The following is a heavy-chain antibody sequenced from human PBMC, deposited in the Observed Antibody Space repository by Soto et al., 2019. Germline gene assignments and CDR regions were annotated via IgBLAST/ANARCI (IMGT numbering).Heavy chain of an antibody. J-gene: IGHJ4*02. D-gene: IGHD3-22*01. CDR2: ISCNSGSI. Sequence: VMQTTGKGLEWVSGISCNSGSIGYADSVKGRFTISRDNSKNTLYLQMNSLGAEDTALYYCATNYDSSGYYLFFDCWGQGTLVTVSS. V-gene: IGHV3-9*01. CDR3: ATNYDSSGYYLFFDC.